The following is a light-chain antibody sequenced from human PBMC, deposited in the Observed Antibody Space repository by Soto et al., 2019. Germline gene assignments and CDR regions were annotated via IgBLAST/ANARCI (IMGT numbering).Light chain of an antibody. CDR1: QLFSSN. CDR3: QQYNNWPRT. J-gene: IGKJ5*01. Sequence: EIVMRQSPATLSVSPGESVTLSCMAIQLFSSNLAWYQHKPGQAPRLLIYCVSTRDTGVPERFSGSASGTEYTLTISSLQSEDFEVYYCQQYNNWPRTFGQGTRLEIK. CDR2: CVS. V-gene: IGKV3-15*01.